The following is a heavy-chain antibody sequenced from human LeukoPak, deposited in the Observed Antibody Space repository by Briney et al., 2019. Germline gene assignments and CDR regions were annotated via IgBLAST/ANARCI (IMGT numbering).Heavy chain of an antibody. CDR1: GFTFSDAW. CDR2: IKRKTEGGTT. J-gene: IGHJ4*02. CDR3: TTGNWGPY. D-gene: IGHD7-27*01. V-gene: IGHV3-15*07. Sequence: PGGSLRLSCAASGFTFSDAWMNWVGQAPGKGLEWVGRIKRKTEGGTTEYAAPVKGRFTISRDDSKNTLYLQMNSLKAEDTAMYFCTTGNWGPYWGQGTLVTVSS.